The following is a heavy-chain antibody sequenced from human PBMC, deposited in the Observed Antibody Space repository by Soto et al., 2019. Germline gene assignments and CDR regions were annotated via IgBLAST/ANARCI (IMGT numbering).Heavy chain of an antibody. J-gene: IGHJ4*02. CDR2: ISYDGSNK. CDR1: GFTFSSYG. V-gene: IGHV3-30*18. Sequence: QVQLVESGGGVVQPGRSLRLSCAASGFTFSSYGMHWVRQAPGKGLEWVAVISYDGSNKYYADSVKVRFTISRDNSKNTLDLQMNISRSEDTAVYYCANDQDGIFDYWGQGTPVTVSS. CDR3: ANDQDGIFDY. D-gene: IGHD1-1*01.